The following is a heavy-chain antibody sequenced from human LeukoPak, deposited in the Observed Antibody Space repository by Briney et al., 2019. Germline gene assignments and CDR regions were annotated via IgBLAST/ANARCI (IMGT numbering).Heavy chain of an antibody. CDR3: TAVAAADTFDY. CDR1: GYTFTSYY. J-gene: IGHJ4*02. D-gene: IGHD6-13*01. V-gene: IGHV1-46*03. CDR2: INPSGGST. Sequence: ASVKVSCKASGYTFTSYYMHWVRQAPGPGLEWMGIINPSGGSTSYAQKFQGRVTMTRDTTTSTVYMELSSLRSEDTAVYYCTAVAAADTFDYWGQGTLVTVSS.